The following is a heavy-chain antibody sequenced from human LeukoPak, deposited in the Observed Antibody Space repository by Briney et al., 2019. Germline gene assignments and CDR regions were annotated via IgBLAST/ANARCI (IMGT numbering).Heavy chain of an antibody. V-gene: IGHV4-38-2*02. J-gene: IGHJ4*02. CDR3: ARIWSSGYPFDY. D-gene: IGHD3-22*01. Sequence: SETLSLTCTVSGYSISSGYYWGWIRQPPGKGLEWIGSIFQSGSTYCNPSLKSRVTISVDTSKNQVSLKLTSVTAADTAVYYCARIWSSGYPFDYWGQGTLVTVSS. CDR2: IFQSGST. CDR1: GYSISSGYY.